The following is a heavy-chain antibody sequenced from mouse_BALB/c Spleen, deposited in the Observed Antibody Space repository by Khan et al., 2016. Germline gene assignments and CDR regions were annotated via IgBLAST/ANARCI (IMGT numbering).Heavy chain of an antibody. V-gene: IGHV1-62-2*01. D-gene: IGHD1-1*01. J-gene: IGHJ4*01. CDR3: ARHEDAYYCDAMDC. CDR1: GYTFAEST. Sequence: QVQLQQSGAELVKPGASVKLSCKASGYTFAESTVHWVKQRSGQGLEWIGWFYPRSGSIKYNEKFKDKATLTEDKSCSTVYLELSRLTSEDSAVYCTARHEDAYYCDAMDCWGQGTSFTVSS. CDR2: FYPRSGSI.